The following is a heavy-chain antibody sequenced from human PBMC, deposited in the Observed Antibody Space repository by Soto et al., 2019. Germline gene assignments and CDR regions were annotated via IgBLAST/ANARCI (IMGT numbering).Heavy chain of an antibody. V-gene: IGHV4-39*01. D-gene: IGHD3-3*01. CDR3: ARGDYDVLSGYLSPGDF. Sequence: SETLSLTCTVSGSSISSSSYYLGWIRQPPGKGLECIGYLYYSGSSYYNPSLKSRVTISVDRSKNQFSLKVSSVTAADTAVYYCARGDYDVLSGYLSPGDFWGQGTLVTVSS. CDR1: GSSISSSSYY. CDR2: LYYSGSS. J-gene: IGHJ4*02.